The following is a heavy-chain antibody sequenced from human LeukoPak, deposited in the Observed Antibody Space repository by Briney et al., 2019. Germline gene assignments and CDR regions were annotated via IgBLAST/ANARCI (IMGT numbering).Heavy chain of an antibody. D-gene: IGHD3-3*01. CDR3: AESYTPFGVAPGRAEYYIDV. Sequence: SVNVSCMASVGTFSSYAISWVRQAPGQGLEWMGGIIPIFGTANYAQTFQGRVTITADESTSTAYMELSRLRSEGPAVYYFAESYTPFGVAPGRAEYYIDVWGKGTAVTVSS. V-gene: IGHV1-69*13. CDR1: VGTFSSYA. CDR2: IIPIFGTA. J-gene: IGHJ6*03.